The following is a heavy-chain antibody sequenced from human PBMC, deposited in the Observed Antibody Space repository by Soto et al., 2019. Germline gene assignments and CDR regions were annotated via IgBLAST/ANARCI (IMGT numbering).Heavy chain of an antibody. D-gene: IGHD6-13*01. CDR1: GGTFSSYA. V-gene: IGHV1-69*13. CDR3: AAGEGYSRSWYSVY. Sequence: SVKVSCKASGGTFSSYAISWVRQAPGQGLEWMGGIIPIFGTANYAQKFQGRVTITADESTSTAYMELSSLRSEDTAVYYCAAGEGYSRSWYSVYWGQGTLVTVSS. CDR2: IIPIFGTA. J-gene: IGHJ4*02.